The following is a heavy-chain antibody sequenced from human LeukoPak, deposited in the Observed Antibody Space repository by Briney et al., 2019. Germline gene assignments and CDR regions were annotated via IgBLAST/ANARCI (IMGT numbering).Heavy chain of an antibody. CDR1: GFTFSDYY. J-gene: IGHJ4*02. V-gene: IGHV3-11*04. D-gene: IGHD3-22*01. CDR3: AREMVFPTYYYDSSGYYLDY. Sequence: GGSLRLSCAASGFTFSDYYMSWIRQAPGKGLEWLSYISGRDSIIDYADSVKGRFTISRDNAKNSLYLQMNSLRAEDTAVYYCAREMVFPTYYYDSSGYYLDYWGQGTLVTVSS. CDR2: ISGRDSII.